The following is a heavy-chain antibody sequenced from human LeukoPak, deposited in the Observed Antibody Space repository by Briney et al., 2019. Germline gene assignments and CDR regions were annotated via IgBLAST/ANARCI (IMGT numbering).Heavy chain of an antibody. V-gene: IGHV1-69*05. CDR1: GGTFSSYA. Sequence: SVKVSCKASGGTFSSYAISWVRQAPGQGLEWMGGIIPIFGTANYAQKFQGRVTITTDESTSTAYMELSSLRSEDTAVYYCAKSADSSGYYFNWFDPWAREPWSPSPQ. D-gene: IGHD3-22*01. CDR2: IIPIFGTA. CDR3: AKSADSSGYYFNWFDP. J-gene: IGHJ5*02.